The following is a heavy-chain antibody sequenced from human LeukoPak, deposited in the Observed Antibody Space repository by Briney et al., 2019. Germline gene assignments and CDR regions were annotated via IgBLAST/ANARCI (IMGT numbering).Heavy chain of an antibody. V-gene: IGHV3-21*01. Sequence: GGSLRLSCAASGFTFSSYSMNWVRQAPGKGLEWVSSISSSSSYIYYADSVKGRFTISRDNAKNSLYLQMNSLRAEDTAVYYCARSTRRGNAFDIWGQGTMVTVSS. J-gene: IGHJ3*02. D-gene: IGHD2-2*01. CDR3: ARSTRRGNAFDI. CDR2: ISSSSSYI. CDR1: GFTFSSYS.